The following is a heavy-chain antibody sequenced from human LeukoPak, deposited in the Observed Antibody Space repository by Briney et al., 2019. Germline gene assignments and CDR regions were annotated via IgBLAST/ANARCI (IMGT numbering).Heavy chain of an antibody. V-gene: IGHV3-74*01. CDR3: ARRWYESSGYYLIDY. CDR1: GFPFRRYW. J-gene: IGHJ4*02. Sequence: GGSLRPPWAAPGFPFRRYWMHWVPQAPGKGLGWVPRINIDGSDTSYPNSVKGRFNIARDNDKNTLFLEMNSLRAEDTAVYDCARRWYESSGYYLIDYWGQGTLVTVSS. CDR2: INIDGSDT. D-gene: IGHD3-22*01.